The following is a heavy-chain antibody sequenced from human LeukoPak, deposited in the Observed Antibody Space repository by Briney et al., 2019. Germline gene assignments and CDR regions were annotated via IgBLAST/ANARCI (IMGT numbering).Heavy chain of an antibody. D-gene: IGHD4-23*01. Sequence: GGSLRLSCTGSGFTFSTYWMHWVRQAPGKGLVWVSRINTDGSSTNYADSVKGRFTISRDNAKNTLYLQMNSLRAEDTAVYFCARDLRGNRDNSGQGTLVTVSS. CDR3: ARDLRGNRDN. V-gene: IGHV3-74*01. CDR1: GFTFSTYW. CDR2: INTDGSST. J-gene: IGHJ4*02.